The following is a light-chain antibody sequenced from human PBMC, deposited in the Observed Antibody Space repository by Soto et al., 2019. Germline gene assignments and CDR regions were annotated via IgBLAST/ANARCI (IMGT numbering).Light chain of an antibody. CDR1: QSISSW. CDR2: DAS. CDR3: QQYNSYSWT. Sequence: DIQMTQSPSTLSASVGDRVTITCRASQSISSWLAWYQQKPGKAPKLLNYDASSLESGVPSRFSGSGSGTEFTLNISSLQPDDFATYYCQQYNSYSWTFGQGTKVEIK. V-gene: IGKV1-5*01. J-gene: IGKJ1*01.